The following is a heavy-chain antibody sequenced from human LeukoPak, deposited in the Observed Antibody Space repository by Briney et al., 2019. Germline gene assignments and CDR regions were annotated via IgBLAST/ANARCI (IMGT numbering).Heavy chain of an antibody. J-gene: IGHJ3*01. V-gene: IGHV3-30*02. CDR3: AIEISRLVIHAFDL. D-gene: IGHD3-9*01. CDR2: IQTDGSTK. Sequence: GESLRLSCVSSGFTFSRYGIHWVRQDPGKGLEWVSFIQTDGSTKYYSDSVKGRFTISRDNPKNTVYLQMNSLSTEDTAVYYCAIEISRLVIHAFDLWGQGTMVTVSS. CDR1: GFTFSRYG.